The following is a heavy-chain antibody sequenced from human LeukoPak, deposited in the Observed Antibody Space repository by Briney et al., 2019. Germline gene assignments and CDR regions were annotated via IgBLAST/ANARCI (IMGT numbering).Heavy chain of an antibody. CDR3: VRQGVGALFDC. CDR1: GYTFSTYW. D-gene: IGHD1-26*01. CDR2: THPGDSNA. Sequence: GESLKISCKGSGYTFSTYWIGWVRQMPGKGLEWMGITHPGDSNARYSPSFQGQVTISADKSTTAAYLQWSSLKASDTAVYYCVRQGVGALFDCWGQGTLVTVSS. V-gene: IGHV5-51*01. J-gene: IGHJ4*02.